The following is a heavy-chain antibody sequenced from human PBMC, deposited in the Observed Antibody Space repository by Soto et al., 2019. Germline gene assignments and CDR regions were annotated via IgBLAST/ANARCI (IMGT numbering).Heavy chain of an antibody. D-gene: IGHD3-9*01. V-gene: IGHV4-59*01. CDR3: ASTDYDILTGYSWFDP. J-gene: IGHJ5*02. CDR2: IYYSGST. Sequence: PSETLSLTCTVSGGSISSYYWSWIRQPPGKGLEWIGYIYYSGSTNYNPSLKSRVTISVDTSKNQFSLKLSSATAADTAVYYCASTDYDILTGYSWFDPWGQGTLVTVSS. CDR1: GGSISSYY.